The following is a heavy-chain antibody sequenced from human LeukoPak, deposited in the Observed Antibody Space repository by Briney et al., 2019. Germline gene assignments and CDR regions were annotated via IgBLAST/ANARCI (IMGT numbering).Heavy chain of an antibody. CDR1: GGTFSSYA. D-gene: IGHD4-11*01. CDR2: IIPIFCTA. CDR3: ASAIYSSHGYYFDY. V-gene: IGHV1-69*05. J-gene: IGHJ4*02. Sequence: SVKVSCKASGGTFSSYAISWVRQAPGQGLEWMGGIIPIFCTANYAQKFQGRVPITTDESTSTAYMELSSLRSEDTAVYYCASAIYSSHGYYFDYWGQGTLVSVSS.